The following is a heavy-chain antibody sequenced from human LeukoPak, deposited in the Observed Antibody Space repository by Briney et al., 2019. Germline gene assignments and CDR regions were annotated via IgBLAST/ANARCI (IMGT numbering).Heavy chain of an antibody. CDR2: ISSSSSYI. D-gene: IGHD1-26*01. CDR3: ARDRGGSYYGGGH. CDR1: GFTFSSYS. V-gene: IGHV3-21*01. J-gene: IGHJ4*02. Sequence: GGSLRLSCAASGFTFSSYSMNWVRQAPGKGLEWVSSISSSSSYIYYADSVKGRFTISRDNAKNSLYPQMNSLRAEDTAVYYCARDRGGSYYGGGHWGQGTLVTVSS.